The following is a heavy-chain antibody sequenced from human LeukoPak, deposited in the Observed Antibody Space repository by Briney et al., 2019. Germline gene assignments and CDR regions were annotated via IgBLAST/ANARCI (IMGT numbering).Heavy chain of an antibody. V-gene: IGHV4-59*01. CDR3: AGDSWGVDY. J-gene: IGHJ4*02. Sequence: SETLSLTCTVSGGSINNYYWNWIRQPPGKGLERIGSVYYSGSTNYNPSLKSRVTISVDTSKNQFSLKLSSVTAADTAVYYCAGDSWGVDYWGQGTLVTVSS. D-gene: IGHD3-16*01. CDR1: GGSINNYY. CDR2: VYYSGST.